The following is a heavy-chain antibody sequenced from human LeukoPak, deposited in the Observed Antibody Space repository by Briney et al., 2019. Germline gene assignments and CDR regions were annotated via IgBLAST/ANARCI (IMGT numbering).Heavy chain of an antibody. CDR1: GYSVSSGYY. Sequence: SETLSLTCSVSGYSVSSGYYGGWIRQFPGKGLEWIGTIYYSGTTYYNPSLKSRVTISVDTSKNQFSLKLSSVTAADTAVYYCARDTDDYGDYGGAYWGQGTLVTVSS. V-gene: IGHV4-38-2*02. J-gene: IGHJ4*02. CDR3: ARDTDDYGDYGGAY. D-gene: IGHD4-17*01. CDR2: IYYSGTT.